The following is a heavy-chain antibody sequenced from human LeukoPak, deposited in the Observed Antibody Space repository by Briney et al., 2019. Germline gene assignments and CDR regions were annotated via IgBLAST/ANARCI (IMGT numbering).Heavy chain of an antibody. CDR3: AREIVVVPAAMSWFDP. D-gene: IGHD2-2*01. CDR2: IYYSGST. Sequence: SETLSLTCTVSGGSISSDYWSWIRQPPGKGLEWIGYIYYSGSTNYNPSLKSRVTISVDTSKNQFSLKLSSVTAADTAVYYCAREIVVVPAAMSWFDPWGQGTLVTVSS. CDR1: GGSISSDY. J-gene: IGHJ5*02. V-gene: IGHV4-59*01.